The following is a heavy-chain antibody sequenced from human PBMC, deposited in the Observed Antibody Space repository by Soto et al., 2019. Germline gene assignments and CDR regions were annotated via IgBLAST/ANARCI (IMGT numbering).Heavy chain of an antibody. J-gene: IGHJ6*02. D-gene: IGHD3-16*01. Sequence: QVQLVQSAAEVKKPGASVKVTCKASGYTFIRYGITWVRQAPGQGLEWVGWISPYNDYTEYVPKFHGRVTMTTDTSSRTVTMALRGLRSDDTAVYYCARGGYYDNFWKKLNYYGLDVWGQGTTVTVSS. CDR3: ARGGYYDNFWKKLNYYGLDV. V-gene: IGHV1-18*01. CDR2: ISPYNDYT. CDR1: GYTFIRYG.